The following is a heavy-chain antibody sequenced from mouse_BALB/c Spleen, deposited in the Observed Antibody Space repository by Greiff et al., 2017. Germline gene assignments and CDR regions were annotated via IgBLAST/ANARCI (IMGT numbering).Heavy chain of an antibody. Sequence: EVQGVESGGGLVKPGGSLKLSCAASGFTFSSYAMSWVRQSPEKRLEWVAEISSGGSYTYYPDTVTGRFTISRDNAKNTLYLEMSSLRSEDTAMYYCARRGGNQFFFDYWGQGTTLTVSS. J-gene: IGHJ2*01. V-gene: IGHV5-9-4*01. D-gene: IGHD1-1*02. CDR2: ISSGGSYT. CDR1: GFTFSSYA. CDR3: ARRGGNQFFFDY.